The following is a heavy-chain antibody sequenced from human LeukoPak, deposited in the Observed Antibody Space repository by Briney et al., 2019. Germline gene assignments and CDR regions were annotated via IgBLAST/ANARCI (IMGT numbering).Heavy chain of an antibody. D-gene: IGHD3-22*01. CDR2: IIPIFGTA. J-gene: IGHJ5*02. Sequence: GSSVKVSCKSSGGTFSSYAISAVRPAPGQGLEWMGGIIPIFGTANYAQKFQGRVTITADKSTSTAYMELSSLRSEDTAVYYCAREFYAETYSYDSSGYYFGHWGQGTLVTVSS. CDR1: GGTFSSYA. V-gene: IGHV1-69*06. CDR3: AREFYAETYSYDSSGYYFGH.